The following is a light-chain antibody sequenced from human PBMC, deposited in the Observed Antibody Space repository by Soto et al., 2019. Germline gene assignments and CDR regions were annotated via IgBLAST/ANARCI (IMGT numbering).Light chain of an antibody. CDR3: QQYYTYWRM. J-gene: IGKJ1*01. V-gene: IGKV3-15*01. Sequence: EIVTMQSPATLSVSPGESVTLPCRASQLFSSNLAWYQHKPGQAPRLLISGASTRATGIPARFSGSGSGTEFTLTISSLQPDDFATYYCQQYYTYWRMLGQGTKVDIK. CDR1: QLFSSN. CDR2: GAS.